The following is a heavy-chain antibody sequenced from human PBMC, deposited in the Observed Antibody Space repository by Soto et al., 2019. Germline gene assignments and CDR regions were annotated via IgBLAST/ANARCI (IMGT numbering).Heavy chain of an antibody. D-gene: IGHD3-22*01. CDR3: AKDAAYYYDSSGYFDY. Sequence: GGSLRLSCAASGFTFSSYGMHWVRQAPGKGLEWVAVISYDGSNKYYADSVKGRFPISRDNSKNTLYLQMNSLRDEDTALYYCAKDAAYYYDSSGYFDYWGQGTLVTVSS. J-gene: IGHJ4*02. CDR2: ISYDGSNK. V-gene: IGHV3-30*18. CDR1: GFTFSSYG.